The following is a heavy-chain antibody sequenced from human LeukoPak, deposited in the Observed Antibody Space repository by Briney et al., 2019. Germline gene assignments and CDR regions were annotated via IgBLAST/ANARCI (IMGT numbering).Heavy chain of an antibody. CDR3: ARALNPLPGTYYFDY. Sequence: SETLSLTCSVSGASINSHYWTWIRQPAGKGLEWIGRIYISGNTNYSPSLMSRVTMSVDTSKNQISLNLISVTAADTAVYYCARALNPLPGTYYFDYWGQGTLVTVSS. D-gene: IGHD2-15*01. V-gene: IGHV4-4*07. J-gene: IGHJ4*02. CDR1: GASINSHY. CDR2: IYISGNT.